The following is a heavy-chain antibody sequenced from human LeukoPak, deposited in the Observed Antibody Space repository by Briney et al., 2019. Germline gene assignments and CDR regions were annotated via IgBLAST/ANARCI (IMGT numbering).Heavy chain of an antibody. D-gene: IGHD5-18*01. CDR1: GGSTSTSSSYY. CDR3: ARLRGYTYGNPGY. J-gene: IGHJ4*02. CDR2: IYYTGDT. V-gene: IGHV4-39*01. Sequence: SETLSLTCTVSGGSTSTSSSYYWGWIRQPPGKGLEWIGSIYYTGDTYYNSSLKSRVTISVDTSKNQFALKLTSVTAADTALYYCARLRGYTYGNPGYWGQGSLVTVSS.